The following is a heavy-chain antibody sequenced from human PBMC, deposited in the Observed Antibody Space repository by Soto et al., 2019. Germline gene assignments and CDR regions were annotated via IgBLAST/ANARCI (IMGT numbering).Heavy chain of an antibody. CDR1: GGTFSSYA. V-gene: IGHV1-69*13. Sequence: SVKVSCKASGGTFSSYAISWVRQAPGQGLEWMGGIIPIFGTANYAQKFQGRVTITADESTSTAYMELSSLRSEDTAVYYCAGSNGSGYYFGDYYYYGMDVWGQGTTVTVSS. CDR3: AGSNGSGYYFGDYYYYGMDV. D-gene: IGHD3-22*01. J-gene: IGHJ6*02. CDR2: IIPIFGTA.